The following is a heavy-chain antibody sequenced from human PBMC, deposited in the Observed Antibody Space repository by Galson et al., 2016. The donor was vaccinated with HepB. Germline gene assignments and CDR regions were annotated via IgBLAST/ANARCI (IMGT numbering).Heavy chain of an antibody. Sequence: SLRLSCAASGFTFSRHGMHWVRQAPGKGMQWLSVIWSAGHNEWYEDSVKGRFTISRDNPKNTVYLQMDGLRAEDTATYYCARDRGVESGGSWYSTYFDSWGQGTLVTVSS. D-gene: IGHD2-15*01. CDR2: IWSAGHNE. CDR1: GFTFSRHG. CDR3: ARDRGVESGGSWYSTYFDS. J-gene: IGHJ4*02. V-gene: IGHV3-33*08.